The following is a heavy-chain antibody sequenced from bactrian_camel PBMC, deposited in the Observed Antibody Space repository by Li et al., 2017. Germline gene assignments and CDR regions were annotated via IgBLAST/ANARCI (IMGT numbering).Heavy chain of an antibody. CDR3: AARSLCYGLVPAALWDY. CDR1: GYPSASRC. Sequence: HVQLVESGGGSVQAGGSLRLSCAASGYPSASRCMGWFRQAPGKEREGVACIYSGGVAIDYAASVKGRFTISQDNAKNTVYLQMNSLTPEDTALYYCAARSLCYGLVPAALWDYWGHGTQVTVS. V-gene: IGHV3S6*01. CDR2: IYSGGVAI. J-gene: IGHJ4*01. D-gene: IGHD5*01.